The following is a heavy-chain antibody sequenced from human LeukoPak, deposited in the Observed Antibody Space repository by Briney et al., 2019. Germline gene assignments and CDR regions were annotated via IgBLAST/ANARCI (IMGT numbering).Heavy chain of an antibody. V-gene: IGHV4-59*02. CDR2: FSYSGST. CDR1: RVSVSIYY. CDR3: AREAYDRALDY. J-gene: IGHJ4*02. Sequence: SETLSLTCTVSRVSVSIYYWSWIRQPPGKGLEWIGYFSYSGSTNYNPSLKSRVTISVDTSKNQFSLKLTSVTAVDTAVYYCAREAYDRALDYWGQGTLVTVSS. D-gene: IGHD3-22*01.